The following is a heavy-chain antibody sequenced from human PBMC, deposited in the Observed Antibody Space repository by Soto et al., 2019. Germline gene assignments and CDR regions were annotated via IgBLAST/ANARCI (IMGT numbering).Heavy chain of an antibody. Sequence: SVKVSCKASGGTFSSYTISWVRQAPGQGLEWMGWIIPIVDTAKYAQKFQGRVTITADRPTSTAYMDLSSLRSEDTAVYYCATARDATDDYMDGWGKGTTVTVSS. V-gene: IGHV1-69*08. CDR1: GGTFSSYT. CDR2: IIPIVDTA. J-gene: IGHJ6*03. CDR3: ATARDATDDYMDG.